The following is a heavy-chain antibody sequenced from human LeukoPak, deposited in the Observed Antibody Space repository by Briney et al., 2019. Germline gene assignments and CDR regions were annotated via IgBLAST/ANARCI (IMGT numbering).Heavy chain of an antibody. Sequence: PGKSLRLSCAASGFTFNSYALHWVRQAPGKGLEWVAVIWYNGSNKNYADSVKGRFTISRDNSKNTLYLQMNSLRAEETAVYYCAREVSGSYDSWGQGTLVTVSS. CDR2: IWYNGSNK. CDR1: GFTFNSYA. D-gene: IGHD1-26*01. V-gene: IGHV3-33*01. CDR3: AREVSGSYDS. J-gene: IGHJ5*01.